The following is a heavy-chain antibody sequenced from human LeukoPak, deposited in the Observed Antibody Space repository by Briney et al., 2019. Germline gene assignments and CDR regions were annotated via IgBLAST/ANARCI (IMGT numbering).Heavy chain of an antibody. Sequence: SETLSLTCTVSGGSISSSSYYWGWIRQPPGTGLEWIGSIYYSGSTYYNPSLKSRVTISVDMSKNQFSLKLSSVTAADTAVYYCARLTTVTTSLGYWGQGTLVTVSS. CDR1: GGSISSSSYY. D-gene: IGHD4-11*01. CDR2: IYYSGST. CDR3: ARLTTVTTSLGY. V-gene: IGHV4-39*01. J-gene: IGHJ4*02.